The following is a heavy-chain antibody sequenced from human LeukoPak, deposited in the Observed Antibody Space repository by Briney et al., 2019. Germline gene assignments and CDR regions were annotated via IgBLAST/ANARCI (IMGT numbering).Heavy chain of an antibody. CDR2: IYTSGST. CDR3: AREKLDWLLKRNDAFDI. J-gene: IGHJ3*02. CDR1: GGSISSYY. Sequence: SETLSLTCTVSGGSISSYYRSWIRQPAGKGLEWIGRIYTSGSTNYNPSLKSRVTMSVDTSKNQFSLKLSSVTAADTAVYYCAREKLDWLLKRNDAFDIWGQGTMVTVSS. D-gene: IGHD3-9*01. V-gene: IGHV4-4*07.